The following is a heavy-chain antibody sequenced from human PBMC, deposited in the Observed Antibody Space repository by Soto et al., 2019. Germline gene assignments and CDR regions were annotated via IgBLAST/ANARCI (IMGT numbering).Heavy chain of an antibody. Sequence: ASVKVSCKASGYTFTSYAMHWVRQAPGQRLEWMGWINAGNGNTKYSQKFQGRVTITRDTSASTAYMELSSLRSEDTAVYYCARGLSSPATSPNPAIDYWGQGTLVTVSS. CDR3: ARGLSSPATSPNPAIDY. J-gene: IGHJ4*02. D-gene: IGHD2-2*01. CDR1: GYTFTSYA. CDR2: INAGNGNT. V-gene: IGHV1-3*01.